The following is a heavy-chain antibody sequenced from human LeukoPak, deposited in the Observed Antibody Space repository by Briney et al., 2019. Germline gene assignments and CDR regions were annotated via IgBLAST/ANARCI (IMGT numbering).Heavy chain of an antibody. CDR1: GYNFNDYF. J-gene: IGHJ4*02. CDR3: ARYDGHEIGVHFDF. V-gene: IGHV1-2*02. D-gene: IGHD2-8*01. CDR2: VSSQWGGT. Sequence: ASVKVSCKASGYNFNDYFIHWVRQAPGQGLEWMGWVSSQWGGTKYAQKFQGRVTMITDTSINTVYMQLSGLVSDETSAYYCARYDGHEIGVHFDFWGQGTLITVSS.